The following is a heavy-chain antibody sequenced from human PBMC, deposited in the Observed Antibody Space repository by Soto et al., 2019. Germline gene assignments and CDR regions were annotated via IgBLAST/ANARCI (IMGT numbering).Heavy chain of an antibody. D-gene: IGHD1-1*01. J-gene: IGHJ4*02. CDR3: ARLRPHSTGGSIGEFDY. CDR1: GGSISSGGYY. CDR2: FYYSGST. V-gene: IGHV4-31*03. Sequence: PSETLSLTCTVSGGSISSGGYYWSWIRQHPGKGLERIGYFYYSGSTYYNPSLKSRVTISVDTSKNQFSLKLSSVTAADTAVYYCARLRPHSTGGSIGEFDYWGQGTLVTVSS.